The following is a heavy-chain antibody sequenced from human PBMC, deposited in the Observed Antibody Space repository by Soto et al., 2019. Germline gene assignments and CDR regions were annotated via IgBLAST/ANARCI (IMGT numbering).Heavy chain of an antibody. CDR1: GFTFSSYS. Sequence: EVQLVESGGGLVQPGGSLRLSCAASGFTFSSYSMNWVRQAPGKGLEWVSYISSSSSTIYYADSVKGRFTISRDNAKNSLYLQMNSLRAEVTAVYYCARNRVGIWGAEGYWGQGTLVTVSS. V-gene: IGHV3-48*01. CDR2: ISSSSSTI. CDR3: ARNRVGIWGAEGY. D-gene: IGHD1-26*01. J-gene: IGHJ4*02.